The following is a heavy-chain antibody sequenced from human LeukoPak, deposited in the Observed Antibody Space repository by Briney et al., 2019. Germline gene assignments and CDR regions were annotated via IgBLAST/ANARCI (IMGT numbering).Heavy chain of an antibody. V-gene: IGHV3-7*04. D-gene: IGHD3-10*01. Sequence: GGSLRLSCAASGFTFSSYWMSWVRQAPGKGLEWVANIKQDGSEMYYVASVKGRFIISRDNAENSLYLQMNSLRAEDTAIYYCARDGYATGSHDYWGQGTLVTVSS. CDR1: GFTFSSYW. CDR3: ARDGYATGSHDY. J-gene: IGHJ4*02. CDR2: IKQDGSEM.